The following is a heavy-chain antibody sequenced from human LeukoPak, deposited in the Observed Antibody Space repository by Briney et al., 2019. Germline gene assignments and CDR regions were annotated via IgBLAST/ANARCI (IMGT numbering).Heavy chain of an antibody. D-gene: IGHD4-11*01. Sequence: GGSLRLSCVASRFTFSSYWMSWVRQAPGKGLEWVASIKEDGSDKYYVDSVKGRFSISRDNAKNSLYLQMNSLRTEDTAVYYCAKGGHYNFDYWGQGTLVTVSS. J-gene: IGHJ4*02. CDR2: IKEDGSDK. CDR3: AKGGHYNFDY. CDR1: RFTFSSYW. V-gene: IGHV3-7*01.